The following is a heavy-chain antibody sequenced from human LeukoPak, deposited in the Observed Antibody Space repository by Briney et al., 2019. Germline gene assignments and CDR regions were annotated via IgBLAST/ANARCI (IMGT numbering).Heavy chain of an antibody. D-gene: IGHD3-9*01. Sequence: SVKVSCXASGGTFSSYAISWVRQAPGQGLEWMGRIIPIFGTANYAQKFQGRVTITTDESTSTAYMELSSLRSEDTAVYYCAGDYDILTGYYHDAFDIWGQGKMVTVSS. V-gene: IGHV1-69*05. J-gene: IGHJ3*02. CDR2: IIPIFGTA. CDR1: GGTFSSYA. CDR3: AGDYDILTGYYHDAFDI.